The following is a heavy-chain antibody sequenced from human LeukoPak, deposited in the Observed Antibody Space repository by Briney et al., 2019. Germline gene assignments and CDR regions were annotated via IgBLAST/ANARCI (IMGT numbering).Heavy chain of an antibody. CDR2: ISGSGGST. CDR1: EFTFSSYG. CDR3: ARDGVGATWGFDY. J-gene: IGHJ4*02. V-gene: IGHV3-23*01. Sequence: GGCLRLSCAASEFTFSSYGMSWVRQAPGKGLEWVSSISGSGGSTQYADSVQGRFAISRDNSKNTLYLQMNSLRVEDTAVYYCARDGVGATWGFDYWGQGTLVTVSS. D-gene: IGHD1-26*01.